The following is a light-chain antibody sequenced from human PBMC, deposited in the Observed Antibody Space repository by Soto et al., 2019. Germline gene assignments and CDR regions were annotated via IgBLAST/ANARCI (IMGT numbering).Light chain of an antibody. V-gene: IGKV2D-29*01. CDR2: GVS. J-gene: IGKJ1*01. CDR1: QSLVYRDGKTY. Sequence: DIVMTQTPLSLSVTPGQPASISCKSSQSLVYRDGKTYLYWYLQKAGQPPQLLIYGVSNRFSGVXDXXSGSGSGTDFTLTISRVEAEDVGVYYCMQSVQAPWTFGQGTKVEVK. CDR3: MQSVQAPWT.